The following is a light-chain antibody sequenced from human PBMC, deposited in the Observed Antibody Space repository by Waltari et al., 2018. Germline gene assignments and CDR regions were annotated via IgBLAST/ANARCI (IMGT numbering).Light chain of an antibody. Sequence: EIVMTQSPATLSVSPGERATLSCRASQSVSSNLAWYQQKPGQAPRLLSYGASNRATGIPAMFSGSGSGTEFTLTISSMQSEDFAVYYCQQYNNWPTWTFGPGTKVEIK. V-gene: IGKV3-15*01. CDR2: GAS. CDR1: QSVSSN. J-gene: IGKJ1*01. CDR3: QQYNNWPTWT.